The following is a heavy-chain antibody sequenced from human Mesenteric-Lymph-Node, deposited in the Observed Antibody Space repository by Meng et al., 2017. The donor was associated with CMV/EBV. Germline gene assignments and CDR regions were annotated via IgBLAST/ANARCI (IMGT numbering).Heavy chain of an antibody. Sequence: GESLKISCAASGFTFSSFWMTWVRQTPGKGLEWVSSISSSGSSIYYADSVKGRLTISRDNAKNSLYLQMNSLRAEDTAVYYCARGSYFYASGSYWGQGTLVTVSS. CDR2: ISSSGSSI. CDR1: GFTFSSFW. CDR3: ARGSYFYASGSY. J-gene: IGHJ4*02. D-gene: IGHD3-10*01. V-gene: IGHV3-21*04.